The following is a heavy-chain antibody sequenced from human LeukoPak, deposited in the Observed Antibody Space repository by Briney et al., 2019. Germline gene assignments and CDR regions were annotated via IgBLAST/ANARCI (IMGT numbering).Heavy chain of an antibody. V-gene: IGHV3-9*01. D-gene: IGHD3-3*01. CDR1: GFTFDDYA. J-gene: IGHJ6*02. Sequence: PGGSLRLSCATSGFTFDDYAMHWVRQAPGKGLEWVSGISWNSGSIGHADSVKGRFTISRDNAKNSLYLQMNSLRAEDTAFYYCAKDKNFGVVSYGMDVWGQGTTVTVSS. CDR2: ISWNSGSI. CDR3: AKDKNFGVVSYGMDV.